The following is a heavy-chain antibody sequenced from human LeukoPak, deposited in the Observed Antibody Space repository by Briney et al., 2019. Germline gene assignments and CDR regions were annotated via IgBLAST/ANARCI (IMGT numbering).Heavy chain of an antibody. D-gene: IGHD2-15*01. CDR1: GCTFTNYG. CDR3: ARDCIGCHGFDH. CDR2: VSAYGDNT. J-gene: IGHJ4*02. V-gene: IGHV1-18*01. Sequence: GASVKVSCKASGCTFTNYGISWVRQAPGQGLEWMGWVSAYGDNTNYVQKVQGRVTMTTDTSTSTAYMELRSLRSDDTAVYYCARDCIGCHGFDHWGQGTLVTVSS.